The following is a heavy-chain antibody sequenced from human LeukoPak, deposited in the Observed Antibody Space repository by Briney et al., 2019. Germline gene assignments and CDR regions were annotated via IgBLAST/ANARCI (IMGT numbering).Heavy chain of an antibody. CDR1: GGSFSGYY. CDR2: INHSGST. Sequence: SETLSLTCAVYGGSFSGYYWSWIRQPPGKGLEWIGEINHSGSTNYNPSLKSRVTISVDTSKNQFSLKLSSVTAADTAVYYCARGRGSYGPFIMRYWGQGTLVTVSS. D-gene: IGHD5-18*01. J-gene: IGHJ4*02. CDR3: ARGRGSYGPFIMRY. V-gene: IGHV4-34*01.